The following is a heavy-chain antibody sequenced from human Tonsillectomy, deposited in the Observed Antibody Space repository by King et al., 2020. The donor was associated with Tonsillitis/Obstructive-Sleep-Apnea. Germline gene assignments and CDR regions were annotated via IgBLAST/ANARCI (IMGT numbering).Heavy chain of an antibody. CDR1: GFTFSNAW. J-gene: IGHJ6*03. CDR2: IKTKTDGGTT. D-gene: IGHD6-13*01. Sequence: VQLVESGGGLVKPGGSLRLSCAASGFTFSNAWMSWVRQAPGKGLEWVGRIKTKTDGGTTDYAAPVKGRFTISRDDSKNTLYLQMNSLKTEDTAVYYCTTDGDRRSWPKDYYYMDVWGKGTTVTVSS. CDR3: TTDGDRRSWPKDYYYMDV. V-gene: IGHV3-15*01.